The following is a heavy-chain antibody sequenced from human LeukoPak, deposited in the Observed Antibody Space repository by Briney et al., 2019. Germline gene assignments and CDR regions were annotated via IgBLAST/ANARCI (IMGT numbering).Heavy chain of an antibody. CDR1: GYTFTDYY. V-gene: IGHV1-2*02. J-gene: IGHJ4*02. D-gene: IGHD2-2*02. CDR3: ARDRGFCSSSTCHTAF. Sequence: ASVKVSCKASGYTFTDYYMHWVRQAPGQGLEWMGWINPNSGGAYFARKFQGRVTMTRDTSISTAYMELSSLTSDDTAVYFCARDRGFCSSSTCHTAFRGQGTLVAVSS. CDR2: INPNSGGA.